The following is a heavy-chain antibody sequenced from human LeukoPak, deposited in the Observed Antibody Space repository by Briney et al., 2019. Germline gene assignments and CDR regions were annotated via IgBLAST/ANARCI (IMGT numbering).Heavy chain of an antibody. Sequence: SETLSLTCTVSGGSISSYYWSWIRQPPGKGLEWIGYIYYSGSTNYNPSLKSRVTISVDTSKNQFSLKLSSVTAADTAVYYCAREVRSSLYYYYYMDVWGKGTTVIVSS. CDR1: GGSISSYY. CDR3: AREVRSSLYYYYYMDV. J-gene: IGHJ6*03. V-gene: IGHV4-59*01. D-gene: IGHD6-6*01. CDR2: IYYSGST.